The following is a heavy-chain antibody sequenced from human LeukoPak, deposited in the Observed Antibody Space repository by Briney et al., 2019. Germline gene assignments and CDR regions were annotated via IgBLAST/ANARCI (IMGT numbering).Heavy chain of an antibody. CDR1: GGTFSSYA. V-gene: IGHV1-69*04. CDR2: IIPILGMA. D-gene: IGHD3-10*01. Sequence: SVKVSCEASGGTFSSYAISWVRQAPGQGLEWMGRIIPILGMANYAQKFQGRVTITADKSTSTAYMELSSLRSEDTAVYYCARDRPVWFGELCCWFDPWGQGTLVTVSS. CDR3: ARDRPVWFGELCCWFDP. J-gene: IGHJ5*02.